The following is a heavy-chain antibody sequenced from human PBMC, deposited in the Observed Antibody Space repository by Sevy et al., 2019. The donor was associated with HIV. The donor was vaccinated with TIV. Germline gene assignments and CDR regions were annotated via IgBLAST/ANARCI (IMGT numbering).Heavy chain of an antibody. CDR2: IIPIFGTA. D-gene: IGHD2-8*01. J-gene: IGHJ4*02. CDR3: ARTNNYCTNGVCYTVGWGYYFDY. Sequence: ASVKVSCKASGGTFSSYAISWVRQAPGQGLEWMGGIIPIFGTANYAQKFQGRVTITADKSTSTAYMELSSLRSEDTAVYYCARTNNYCTNGVCYTVGWGYYFDYWGQGTLVTVSS. V-gene: IGHV1-69*06. CDR1: GGTFSSYA.